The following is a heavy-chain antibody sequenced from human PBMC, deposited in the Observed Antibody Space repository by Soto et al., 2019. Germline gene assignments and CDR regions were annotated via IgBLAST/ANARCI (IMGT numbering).Heavy chain of an antibody. Sequence: LSLTCTVSGGSISSYYWSWIRQPAGKGLEWIGRIYTSGSTNYNPSLKSRVTMSVDTSKNQFSLKLSSVTAADTAVYYCARHRGPMLRGVIPNWFDPWGQGTLVTISS. CDR2: IYTSGST. V-gene: IGHV4-4*07. J-gene: IGHJ5*02. CDR3: ARHRGPMLRGVIPNWFDP. D-gene: IGHD3-10*01. CDR1: GGSISSYY.